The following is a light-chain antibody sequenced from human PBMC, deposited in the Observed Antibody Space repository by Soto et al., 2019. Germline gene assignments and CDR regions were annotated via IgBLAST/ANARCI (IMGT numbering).Light chain of an antibody. CDR3: CSYTSSSTLYV. CDR2: EVK. CDR1: SSDIGFYNY. V-gene: IGLV2-14*01. Sequence: QSALTQPASVSGSPGQSITISCTGTSSDIGFYNYVSWYQHYPGKAPKVVIYEVKNRPSGVSNRFSGSKSGNTASLTISGLQADDEADYYCCSYTSSSTLYVFGTGTKLTVL. J-gene: IGLJ1*01.